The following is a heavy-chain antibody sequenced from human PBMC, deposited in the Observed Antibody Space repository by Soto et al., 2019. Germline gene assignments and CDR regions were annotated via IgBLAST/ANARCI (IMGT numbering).Heavy chain of an antibody. V-gene: IGHV3-33*01. CDR1: EFTFSNYG. Sequence: QVQLVESGGGVVQRGRSLRLSCAASEFTFSNYGMHWVRQAPGKGLEWVAVILNDGSNRYHEDSVKDRFTISRDNSKNTLYLQMNSLRAEDTAVYYCARDDEYSGNGMDVWGQGTTVTVS. J-gene: IGHJ6*02. CDR2: ILNDGSNR. CDR3: ARDDEYSGNGMDV. D-gene: IGHD3-10*01.